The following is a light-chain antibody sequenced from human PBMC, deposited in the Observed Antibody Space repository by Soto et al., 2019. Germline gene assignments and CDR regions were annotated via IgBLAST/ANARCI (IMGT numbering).Light chain of an antibody. CDR3: SLYTSEKTYV. V-gene: IGLV2-18*01. J-gene: IGLJ1*01. CDR1: STDFVSYNR. CDR2: EAS. Sequence: QSVLTQPPSVSGSPGQSVTISCTGTSTDFVSYNRVSWYQQPPGTAPKLIIYEASSRPSGVPDRFSGSKSGNTASLTISGLQAADEADYYCSLYTSEKTYVFGTGTTVTVL.